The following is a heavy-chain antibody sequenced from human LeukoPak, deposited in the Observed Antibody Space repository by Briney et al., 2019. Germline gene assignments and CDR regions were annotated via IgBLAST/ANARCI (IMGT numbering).Heavy chain of an antibody. D-gene: IGHD5-18*01. J-gene: IGHJ4*02. CDR3: ARSRWIQLWLDY. CDR1: GGSITNYY. CDR2: VYASGAT. V-gene: IGHV4-4*08. Sequence: NTSETLSLTCTVSGGSITNYYWSWIRQPPGEGLEWIGYVYASGATNSNPSLKSRVTISVDTSKNQFSLKLSSVTAADTAVYYCARSRWIQLWLDYWGQGTLVTVSS.